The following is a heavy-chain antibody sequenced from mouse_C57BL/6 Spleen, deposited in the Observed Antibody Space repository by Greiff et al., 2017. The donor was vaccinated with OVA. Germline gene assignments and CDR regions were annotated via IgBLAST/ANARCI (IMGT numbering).Heavy chain of an antibody. V-gene: IGHV1-82*01. D-gene: IGHD2-3*01. CDR2: IYPGDGDT. Sequence: QVQLQQSGPELVKPGASVKISCKASGYAFSSSWMNWVKQRPGKGLEWIGRIYPGDGDTNYNGKLKGKATLTADKSSSTAYMQLSSLTSEDSAVYFCARELYDGYYVPDYWGQGTTLTVSS. CDR1: GYAFSSSW. J-gene: IGHJ2*01. CDR3: ARELYDGYYVPDY.